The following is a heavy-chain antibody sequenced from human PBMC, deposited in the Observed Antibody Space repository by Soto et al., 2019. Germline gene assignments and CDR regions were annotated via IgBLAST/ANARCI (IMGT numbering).Heavy chain of an antibody. Sequence: QVQLVQSGAEVKKPGASVKVSCKASGYSFTDYHIHWVRQAPGQGLEWLGRINPKSGGTSTAQKFQGWVTMTTDTSSSTDYMELTRLTSDDTAIYYCARGDSTDCSNGVCSFFYNHDMDVWGQGTTVTVSS. CDR2: INPKSGGT. J-gene: IGHJ6*02. D-gene: IGHD2-8*01. CDR3: ARGDSTDCSNGVCSFFYNHDMDV. CDR1: GYSFTDYH. V-gene: IGHV1-2*04.